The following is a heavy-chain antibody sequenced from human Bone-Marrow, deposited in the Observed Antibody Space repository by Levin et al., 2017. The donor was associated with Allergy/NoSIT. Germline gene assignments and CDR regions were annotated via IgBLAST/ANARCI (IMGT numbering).Heavy chain of an antibody. J-gene: IGHJ3*02. D-gene: IGHD2-21*01. CDR3: AMIGRWDAFDI. V-gene: IGHV3-43D*03. Sequence: LSLTCAASGFTFDDYAMHWVRQAPGKGLEWVSLISWDGGSTYYADSVKGRFTISRDNSKNSLYLQMNSLRAEDTALYYCAMIGRWDAFDIWGQGTMVTVSS. CDR2: ISWDGGST. CDR1: GFTFDDYA.